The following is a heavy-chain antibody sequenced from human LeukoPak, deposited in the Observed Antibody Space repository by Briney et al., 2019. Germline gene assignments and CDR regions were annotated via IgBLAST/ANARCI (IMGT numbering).Heavy chain of an antibody. CDR1: GGSLSSGGYS. Sequence: SETLSLTCAVSGGSLSSGGYSWSWIRQPPGKGLEWIGYIYHSGSTYYNPSLKSRVTISVDRSKNQFSLKLSSVTAADTAVYYCAREVRYCSSTSCYEPFFDPWGQGTLVTVSS. V-gene: IGHV4-30-2*01. CDR2: IYHSGST. D-gene: IGHD2-2*01. CDR3: AREVRYCSSTSCYEPFFDP. J-gene: IGHJ5*02.